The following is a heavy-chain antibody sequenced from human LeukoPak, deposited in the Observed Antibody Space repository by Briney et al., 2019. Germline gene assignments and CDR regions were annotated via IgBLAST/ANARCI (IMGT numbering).Heavy chain of an antibody. CDR3: AREKVGATVFDY. V-gene: IGHV3-48*04. Sequence: GGSLRLSCAASGFTFSSYSMNWVRQAPGKGLEWVSYISSSSTIYYADSVKGRFTISRDNAKNSLYLQMNSLRAEDTAVYYCAREKVGATVFDYWGQGTLVTVSS. J-gene: IGHJ4*02. CDR2: ISSSSTI. D-gene: IGHD1-26*01. CDR1: GFTFSSYS.